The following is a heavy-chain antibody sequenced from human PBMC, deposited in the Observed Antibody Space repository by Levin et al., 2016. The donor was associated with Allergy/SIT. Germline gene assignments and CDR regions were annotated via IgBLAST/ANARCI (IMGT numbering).Heavy chain of an antibody. D-gene: IGHD4-17*01. V-gene: IGHV3-23*01. CDR3: AKGYFGEVSLDI. J-gene: IGHJ3*02. Sequence: GGSLRLSCIASEFTFSTYGMTWVRQAPGKGLQWVSGISAGGSSTSYSDSLKGRFTISRDNSKNTFYLQMNSLRDEDTAIYYCAKGYFGEVSLDIWGQGTMVTVSS. CDR2: ISAGGSST. CDR1: EFTFSTYG.